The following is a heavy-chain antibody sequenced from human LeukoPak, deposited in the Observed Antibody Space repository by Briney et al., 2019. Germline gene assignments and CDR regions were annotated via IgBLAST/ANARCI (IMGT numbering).Heavy chain of an antibody. D-gene: IGHD3-22*01. CDR2: IDISGNTI. CDR3: ARDNYDSSTPYYFDY. Sequence: GGSLRLSCAASGFSFSDYEMNWVRQAPGKGLEWLSHIDISGNTIYNADSLKGRFTISRDNAKNSLYLQMNSLRAEDTAVYYCARDNYDSSTPYYFDYWGQGTLVTVSS. V-gene: IGHV3-48*03. CDR1: GFSFSDYE. J-gene: IGHJ4*02.